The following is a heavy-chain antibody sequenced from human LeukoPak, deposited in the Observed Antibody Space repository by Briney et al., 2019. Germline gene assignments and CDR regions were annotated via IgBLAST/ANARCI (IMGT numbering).Heavy chain of an antibody. Sequence: SETLSLTCSVSGGSIRDYYWSWIRQPPGKGLEWIGHIFYSGSTNYNPSLRSRLTISVDTSKNQFSLKLTSVTAADTAVYYCARGSGWLPDYWGQGTLVSVSS. D-gene: IGHD6-19*01. CDR2: IFYSGST. CDR1: GGSIRDYY. CDR3: ARGSGWLPDY. V-gene: IGHV4-59*01. J-gene: IGHJ4*02.